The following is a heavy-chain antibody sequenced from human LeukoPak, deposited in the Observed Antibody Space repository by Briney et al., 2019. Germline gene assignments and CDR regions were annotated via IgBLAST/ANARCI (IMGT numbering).Heavy chain of an antibody. J-gene: IGHJ3*02. CDR3: ARGCCSGTSCFGAFDI. CDR1: GFNFSSHW. Sequence: GGSLRLSCAASGFNFSSHWMRWVRQAPGKGLEWVANIGQDGTEKNYVDSVKGRFTISRDNAKNSLHLQMSSLRAEDTAVYHCARGCCSGTSCFGAFDIWGQGTMVPVSS. V-gene: IGHV3-7*01. CDR2: IGQDGTEK. D-gene: IGHD2-2*01.